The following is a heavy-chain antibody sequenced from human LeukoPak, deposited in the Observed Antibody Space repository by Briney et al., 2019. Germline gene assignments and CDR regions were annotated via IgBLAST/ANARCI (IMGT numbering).Heavy chain of an antibody. CDR2: INHSGST. CDR1: GGSFSGYY. CDR3: ARGLMGSSMLYYYYGMDV. J-gene: IGHJ6*02. V-gene: IGHV4-34*01. D-gene: IGHD6-6*01. Sequence: SETLSPTCAVYGGSFSGYYWSWIRQPPGKGLEWIGEINHSGSTNYNPSLKSRVTISVDTSKNQFSLKLSSVTAADTAVYYCARGLMGSSMLYYYYGMDVWGQGTTVTVSS.